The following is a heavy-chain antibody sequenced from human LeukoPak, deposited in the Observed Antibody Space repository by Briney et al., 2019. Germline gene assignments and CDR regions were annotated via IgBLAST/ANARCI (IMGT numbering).Heavy chain of an antibody. CDR2: VYYSGTT. J-gene: IGHJ4*02. CDR3: ARRPVATITFDY. V-gene: IGHV4-39*01. D-gene: IGHD5-12*01. CDR1: GGSINSSPYY. Sequence: SETLSLTCTVSGGSINSSPYYWGWIRQPPGKGLEWIGNVYYSGTTYYNPSLKSRVTISVDASKNQFSLELSSVTAADTAVYYCARRPVATITFDYWGQGALVTVSS.